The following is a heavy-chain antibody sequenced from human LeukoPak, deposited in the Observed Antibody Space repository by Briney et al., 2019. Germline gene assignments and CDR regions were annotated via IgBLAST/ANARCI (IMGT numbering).Heavy chain of an antibody. Sequence: PPETLSLTCTVSGGSISSYYWSWIRQPPGGGLEWIGYIYYSGCTNYNPSLKSRVTISIDTSENQFSMKLSSVTTADTAVYYCARLYCSGGDCYFNWFDPWGQGTLVTVSS. CDR2: IYYSGCT. J-gene: IGHJ5*02. D-gene: IGHD2-15*01. CDR3: ARLYCSGGDCYFNWFDP. CDR1: GGSISSYY. V-gene: IGHV4-59*08.